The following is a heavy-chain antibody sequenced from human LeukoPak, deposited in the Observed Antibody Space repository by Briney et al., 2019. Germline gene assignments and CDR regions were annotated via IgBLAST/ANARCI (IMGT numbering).Heavy chain of an antibody. CDR3: ARVCGGDCYPLGFDP. CDR1: GGSMSNYY. J-gene: IGHJ5*02. D-gene: IGHD2-21*02. Sequence: TSETLSLTCTVSGGSMSNYYWSWIRQPPGKGLEWIGYIYYSGSTNYNPSLKSRVTISVDTPKNKFSLKLRSVTAADTAVYYCARVCGGDCYPLGFDPWGQGTLVTVSS. V-gene: IGHV4-59*01. CDR2: IYYSGST.